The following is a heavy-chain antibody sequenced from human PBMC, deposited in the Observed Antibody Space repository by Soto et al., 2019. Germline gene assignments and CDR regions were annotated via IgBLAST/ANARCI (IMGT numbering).Heavy chain of an antibody. CDR3: AKNGNIVVVPAAPDY. V-gene: IGHV3-23*01. Sequence: GGSLRLSCAASGFTFSSYSMNWVRQAPGKGLEWVSAISGSGGSTYYADSVKGRFTISRDNSKNTLYLQMNSLRAEDTAVYYCAKNGNIVVVPAAPDYWGQGTLVTVSS. D-gene: IGHD2-2*01. J-gene: IGHJ4*02. CDR1: GFTFSSYS. CDR2: ISGSGGST.